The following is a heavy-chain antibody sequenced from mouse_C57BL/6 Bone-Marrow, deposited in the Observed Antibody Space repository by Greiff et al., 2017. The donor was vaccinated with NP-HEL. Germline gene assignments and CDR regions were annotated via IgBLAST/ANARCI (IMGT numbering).Heavy chain of an antibody. CDR2: IRSKSNNYAT. CDR3: VRPYLGGFAY. D-gene: IGHD3-3*01. V-gene: IGHV10-1*01. J-gene: IGHJ3*01. CDR1: GFSFNTYA. Sequence: EVQGVESGGGLVQPKGSLKLSCAASGFSFNTYAMNWVRQAPGKGLEWVARIRSKSNNYATYYADSVKDRFTISRDDSESMLYLQMNNLKTEDTAMYYCVRPYLGGFAYWGQGTLVTVSA.